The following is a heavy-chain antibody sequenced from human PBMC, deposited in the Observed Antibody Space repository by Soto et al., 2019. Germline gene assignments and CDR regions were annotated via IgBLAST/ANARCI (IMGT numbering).Heavy chain of an antibody. J-gene: IGHJ6*03. D-gene: IGHD2-15*01. Sequence: PGGSLRLSCAASGFTFSTYGMHWVRQAPGKGLEWVALISYDGSNKYYADSVKGRFTISRDNSKNTLYLQMNSLRAEDTAVYYCAKDKSHCSGGSCKYYYYMDVWGKGTTVTVSS. CDR1: GFTFSTYG. V-gene: IGHV3-30*18. CDR2: ISYDGSNK. CDR3: AKDKSHCSGGSCKYYYYMDV.